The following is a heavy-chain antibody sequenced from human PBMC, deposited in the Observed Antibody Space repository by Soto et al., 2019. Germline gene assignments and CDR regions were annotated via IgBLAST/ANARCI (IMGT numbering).Heavy chain of an antibody. V-gene: IGHV3-11*06. D-gene: IGHD3-22*01. J-gene: IGHJ5*02. Sequence: GESLRLSCAASGFTFSDYYMSWIRQAPGKGLEWVSYISSSSSYTNYADSVTGRFTISRDNAKNSLYLQMNSLRAEDTAVYYCARADYYEKSTQFDPWGQGTLVTVSS. CDR1: GFTFSDYY. CDR2: ISSSSSYT. CDR3: ARADYYEKSTQFDP.